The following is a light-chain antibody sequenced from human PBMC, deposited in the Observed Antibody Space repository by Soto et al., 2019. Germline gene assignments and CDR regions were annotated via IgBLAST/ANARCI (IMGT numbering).Light chain of an antibody. CDR3: GTWDSSLSVHV. CDR2: DNN. J-gene: IGLJ1*01. V-gene: IGLV1-51*01. CDR1: SSNIGNNY. Sequence: QSVLTQPPSVSAAPGQKVTISCSGTSSNIGNNYVSWYQQLPGTAPKLLIYDNNKRPSGIPHRFSGSKSGTSATLGITGLQTGDEADYYCGTWDSSLSVHVFGTGTKVTVL.